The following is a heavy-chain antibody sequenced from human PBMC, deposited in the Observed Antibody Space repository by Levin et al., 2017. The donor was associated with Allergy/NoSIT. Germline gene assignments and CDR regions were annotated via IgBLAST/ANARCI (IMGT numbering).Heavy chain of an antibody. CDR1: GGSVSSSSYY. D-gene: IGHD6-6*01. J-gene: IGHJ4*02. CDR3: ARDYSSSAILFDY. Sequence: ASETLSLTCTVSGGSVSSSSYYWGWIRQPPGMGLEWIVSIYYSGSTYYNPSLKSRVTISVDTSKNQFSLKLSSMTAADTAVDDCARDYSSSAILFDYWGQGTLVTVSS. CDR2: IYYSGST. V-gene: IGHV4-39*07.